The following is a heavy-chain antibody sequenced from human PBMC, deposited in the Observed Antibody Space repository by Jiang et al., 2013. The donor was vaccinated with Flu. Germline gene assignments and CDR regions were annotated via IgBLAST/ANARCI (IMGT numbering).Heavy chain of an antibody. CDR3: ARAAFQNIVFLPPAS. CDR1: GGTFNNYA. V-gene: IGHV1-69*01. D-gene: IGHD2/OR15-2a*01. CDR2: IIPXFGTP. Sequence: SGAEVKKPGSSVKVSCKASGGTFNNYAINWVRQAPGQGLEWMGGIIPXFGTPSYAQKFQGRVTITADESTSTAYMELTSLRSADTAVFYCARAAFQNIVFLPPASWGQGTLVTVSS. J-gene: IGHJ1*01.